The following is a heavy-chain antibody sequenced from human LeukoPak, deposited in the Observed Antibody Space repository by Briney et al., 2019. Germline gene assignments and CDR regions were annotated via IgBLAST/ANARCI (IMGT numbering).Heavy chain of an antibody. J-gene: IGHJ1*01. D-gene: IGHD3-22*01. CDR1: GYTFTSYD. CDR3: ASAYDSSGYYYGSEYFQH. Sequence: ASVKVSCKASGYTFTSYDINWVRQATGQGLEWMGWMNPNSGNTGYAQKFQGRVTMTRNTSISTAYMELSSLRSEDTAVYYCASAYDSSGYYYGSEYFQHWGQGTLVTVSS. V-gene: IGHV1-8*01. CDR2: MNPNSGNT.